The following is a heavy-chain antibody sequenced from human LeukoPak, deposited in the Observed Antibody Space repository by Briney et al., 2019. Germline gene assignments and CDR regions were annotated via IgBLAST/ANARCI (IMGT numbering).Heavy chain of an antibody. Sequence: GGSLRLSCAASGFTFSGYWMHWVRQAPGKGLVWVSRINTDGSSTSYANSVKGRFTISRDNAKNTLYLQMNSLRAEDTAVYYCARDLSFLEWKGGVYWGQGTLVTVSS. D-gene: IGHD3-3*01. J-gene: IGHJ4*02. CDR3: ARDLSFLEWKGGVY. CDR2: INTDGSST. CDR1: GFTFSGYW. V-gene: IGHV3-74*01.